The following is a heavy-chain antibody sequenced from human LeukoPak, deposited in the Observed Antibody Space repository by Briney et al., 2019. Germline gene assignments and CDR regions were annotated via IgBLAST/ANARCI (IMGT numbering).Heavy chain of an antibody. CDR3: ASSGRHYCSSTSCYFDY. CDR2: IYHSGST. CDR1: GGSISSGGYY. J-gene: IGHJ4*02. D-gene: IGHD2-2*01. Sequence: PSETLSLTCTVSGGSISSGGYYWSWTRQPPGKGLEWIGYIYHSGSTYYNPSLKSRVTISVDRSKNQFSLKLSSVTAADTAVYYCASSGRHYCSSTSCYFDYWGQGTLVTVSS. V-gene: IGHV4-30-2*01.